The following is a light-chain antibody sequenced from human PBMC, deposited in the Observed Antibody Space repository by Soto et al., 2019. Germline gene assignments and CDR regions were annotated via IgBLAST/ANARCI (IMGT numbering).Light chain of an antibody. V-gene: IGKV3-20*01. CDR1: QSVINSY. CDR3: QQYNKWPIT. CDR2: GAY. Sequence: EVVLTQSPGTLSLSSGERATLSCRASQSVINSYLAWYQQKPGQAPRLLLYGAYNRATGIPDRFSGSGSGTDFTLTISRLEPEDFAVYYCQQYNKWPITFGQGTRLEIK. J-gene: IGKJ5*01.